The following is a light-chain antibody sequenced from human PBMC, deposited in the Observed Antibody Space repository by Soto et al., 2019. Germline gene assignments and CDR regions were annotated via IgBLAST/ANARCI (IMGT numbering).Light chain of an antibody. CDR1: RSLVHSDGNTY. J-gene: IGKJ2*01. CDR2: KVS. V-gene: IGKV2-30*02. Sequence: VVMTQSPLSLPVTLGQPASISCRSGRSLVHSDGNTYLNWCQQRPGQSPRRLIYKVSNRDSGVPDRFSGSGSGTDFTLKISRVEAADVGIYYCLQSIHWPYTFGQGTKLEIK. CDR3: LQSIHWPYT.